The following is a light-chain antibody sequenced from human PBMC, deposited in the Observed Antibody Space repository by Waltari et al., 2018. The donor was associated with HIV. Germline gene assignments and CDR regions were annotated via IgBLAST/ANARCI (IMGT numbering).Light chain of an antibody. CDR3: SSYTSSSTPLYV. Sequence: QSALTQPASVSGSPGQSITISCTGTSSDVGGYNYVSWYQQHPGKAPKLMIYEVSTRPSGVSKRFSGPKSGNTASLTIAWLQAEDEADYYCSSYTSSSTPLYVFGTGTNVTVL. CDR1: SSDVGGYNY. J-gene: IGLJ1*01. CDR2: EVS. V-gene: IGLV2-14*01.